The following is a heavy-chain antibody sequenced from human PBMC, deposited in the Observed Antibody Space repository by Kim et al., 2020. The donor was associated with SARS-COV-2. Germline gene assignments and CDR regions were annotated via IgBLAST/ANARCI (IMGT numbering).Heavy chain of an antibody. V-gene: IGHV3-11*06. CDR3: AGAMNWNYLFF. J-gene: IGHJ4*02. CDR2: ISSSSSYT. CDR1: GFTFSDYY. D-gene: IGHD1-7*01. Sequence: GGSLRLSCAASGFTFSDYYMSWIRQAPGKGLEWVSYISSSSSYTNYADSVKGRFTISRDNAKNSLYLQMNSLRAEDTAVYYCAGAMNWNYLFFWGQGTLVTVSS.